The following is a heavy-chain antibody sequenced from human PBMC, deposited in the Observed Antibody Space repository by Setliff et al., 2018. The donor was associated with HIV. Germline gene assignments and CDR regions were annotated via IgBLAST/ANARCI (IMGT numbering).Heavy chain of an antibody. Sequence: SETLSLTCTVSGGSISSPYWSWIRQPPGKGLEWIANIYYRGNTYYNPSLKSRLTISVDTSKNQFSLKLSSVTAADTAVYYCAREGDYYYYMDVWGKGTTVTV. CDR2: IYYRGNT. J-gene: IGHJ6*03. D-gene: IGHD1-26*01. CDR1: GGSISSPY. CDR3: AREGDYYYYMDV. V-gene: IGHV4-59*11.